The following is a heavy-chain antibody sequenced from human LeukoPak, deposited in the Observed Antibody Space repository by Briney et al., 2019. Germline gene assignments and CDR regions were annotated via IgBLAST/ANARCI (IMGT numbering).Heavy chain of an antibody. Sequence: SETLSLTCTVSGGSISSGNYYWSWIRQHPGKGLEWIGYIHHSGSTYYNPSLKSQVIISVDTSKNQFSLKLNSVTAADTAVYYCATLSSSGGSWTRYYYYGMDVWGQGTTVTVSS. D-gene: IGHD2-15*01. V-gene: IGHV4-31*01. CDR1: GGSISSGNYY. J-gene: IGHJ6*02. CDR2: IHHSGST. CDR3: ATLSSSGGSWTRYYYYGMDV.